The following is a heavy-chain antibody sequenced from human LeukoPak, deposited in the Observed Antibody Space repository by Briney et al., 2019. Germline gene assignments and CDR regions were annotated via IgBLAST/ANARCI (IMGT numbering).Heavy chain of an antibody. J-gene: IGHJ6*02. D-gene: IGHD3-22*01. V-gene: IGHV4-59*01. CDR3: ARHTYYYDSSGYPDV. Sequence: SETLSLTCTVSGGSISSYYWSWIRQPPGKGLEWIGYIYYSGSTNYNPSLKSRVTISVDTSKNQFSLKLSSVTAADTAVYYCARHTYYYDSSGYPDVWGQGTTVTVSS. CDR2: IYYSGST. CDR1: GGSISSYY.